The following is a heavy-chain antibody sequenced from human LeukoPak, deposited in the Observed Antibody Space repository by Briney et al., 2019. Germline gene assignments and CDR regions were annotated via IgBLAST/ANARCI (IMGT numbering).Heavy chain of an antibody. CDR2: ISDDGEKT. CDR3: ARLSRGYFPGY. J-gene: IGHJ4*02. D-gene: IGHD5-12*01. Sequence: PGGSLRVSYAASGFTFPIYAMCWVRQAPGKGLEWVSGISDDGEKTYYADSVKGRFTISRDNSKNTLYLQMNSLRAEDTAVYYCARLSRGYFPGYWGQGTLVTVSS. V-gene: IGHV3-23*01. CDR1: GFTFPIYA.